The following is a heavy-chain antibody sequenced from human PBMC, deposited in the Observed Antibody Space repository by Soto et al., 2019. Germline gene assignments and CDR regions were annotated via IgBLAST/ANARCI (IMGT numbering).Heavy chain of an antibody. CDR1: GFTFSSYA. J-gene: IGHJ6*02. Sequence: QVQLVESGGGVVQPGRSLRLSCAASGFTFSSYAMHWVRQAPGKGLEWVAVISYDGSNKYYADSVKGRFTISRDNSKNTLYLQMNSLRAEDTAVYYCARAIVVVPARFTGVGMDVWGQGTTVTVSS. V-gene: IGHV3-30-3*01. CDR2: ISYDGSNK. D-gene: IGHD2-2*01. CDR3: ARAIVVVPARFTGVGMDV.